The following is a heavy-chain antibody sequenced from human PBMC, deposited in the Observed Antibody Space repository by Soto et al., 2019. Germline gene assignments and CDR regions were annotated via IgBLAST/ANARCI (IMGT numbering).Heavy chain of an antibody. CDR3: AGRSCSGGSCYPYFDY. CDR1: GGTFSSYT. D-gene: IGHD2-15*01. Sequence: QVQLVQSGAEVKKPGSSVKVSCKASGGTFSSYTISWVRQAPGQGLEWMGRIIPILGIANYAQKFQGRVMITADKSTSTAYMELSSLRSEDTAVYYCAGRSCSGGSCYPYFDYWGQGTLVTVSS. CDR2: IIPILGIA. J-gene: IGHJ4*02. V-gene: IGHV1-69*02.